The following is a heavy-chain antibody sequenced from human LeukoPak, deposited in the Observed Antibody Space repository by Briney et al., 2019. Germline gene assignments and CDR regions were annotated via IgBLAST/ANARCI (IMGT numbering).Heavy chain of an antibody. D-gene: IGHD6-19*01. CDR2: IWYDGSNK. Sequence: GGSLRLSCAASGFTFSSYVRHWVRQAPGKGLEWVAVIWYDGSNKYYADSVKGRFPISRENYKNTLYLRRNSPTAEDTAVYFSARDHSSGWYSDYFDYWGQGTLVTVSS. CDR3: ARDHSSGWYSDYFDY. J-gene: IGHJ4*02. V-gene: IGHV3-33*01. CDR1: GFTFSSYV.